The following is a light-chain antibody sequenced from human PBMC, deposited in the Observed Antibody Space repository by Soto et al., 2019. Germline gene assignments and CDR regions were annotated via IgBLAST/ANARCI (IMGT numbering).Light chain of an antibody. CDR2: EVS. Sequence: QSVLTQPRSVSGSPGQSVTISCTGTNSDVGTYNYVSWYQQHPGKAPKLLIYEVSNRPSGVSNRFSGSKSGNTASLTVSGLQAEDEADYYCTSYTSSSTLVFGGGTKVTVL. V-gene: IGLV2-14*01. J-gene: IGLJ2*01. CDR3: TSYTSSSTLV. CDR1: NSDVGTYNY.